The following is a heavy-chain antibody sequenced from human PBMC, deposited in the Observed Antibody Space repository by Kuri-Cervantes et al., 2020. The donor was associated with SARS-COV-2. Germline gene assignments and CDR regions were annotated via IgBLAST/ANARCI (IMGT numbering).Heavy chain of an antibody. V-gene: IGHV3-23*01. CDR2: ISGSGGST. CDR1: GFTFSSYA. Sequence: GGSLRLSCAASGFTFSSYAMSWVRQAPGKGLEWVSAISGSGGSTYYADSVKDRFTISRDNSKNTLSLQMNSLSAEDTAVYFCARVETSHYSSYYMDVWGKGTTVTVSS. CDR3: ARVETSHYSSYYMDV. J-gene: IGHJ6*03.